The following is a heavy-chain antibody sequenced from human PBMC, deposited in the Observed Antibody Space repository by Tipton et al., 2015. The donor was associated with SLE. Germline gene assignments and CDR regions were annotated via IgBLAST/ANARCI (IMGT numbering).Heavy chain of an antibody. CDR1: GGSISSYY. CDR3: ARLQYTSNWYNPLGYFQY. J-gene: IGHJ1*01. Sequence: TLSLTCTVSGGSISSYYWSWIRQPPGKGLEWIGYIYYSGSTKYNPSLKSRVTISVDTSNNQFSLKMSSVTAADTAVYYCARLQYTSNWYNPLGYFQYWGQGTLVTV. CDR2: IYYSGST. V-gene: IGHV4-59*08. D-gene: IGHD6-13*01.